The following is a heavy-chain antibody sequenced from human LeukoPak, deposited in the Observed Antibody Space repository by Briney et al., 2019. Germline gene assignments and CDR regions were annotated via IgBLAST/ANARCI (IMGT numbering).Heavy chain of an antibody. CDR1: GDSISSYY. Sequence: ETLSLTCTVSGDSISSYYWSWIRQPPGKGLEWVSAISGSGATTYYADSVKGRFTISRDNSKNTLYLQMDSLRAEDTAVYYCAKRSTCYDYWGQGTLVTVSS. V-gene: IGHV3-23*01. CDR3: AKRSTCYDY. CDR2: ISGSGATT. D-gene: IGHD5-12*01. J-gene: IGHJ4*02.